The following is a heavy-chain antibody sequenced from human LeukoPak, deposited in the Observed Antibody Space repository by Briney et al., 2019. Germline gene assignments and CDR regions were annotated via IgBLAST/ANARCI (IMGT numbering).Heavy chain of an antibody. J-gene: IGHJ4*02. V-gene: IGHV1-2*02. Sequence: ASVKVSCKASGYTFSGYYMHWVRQAPGQGLEWMGWINPITGGTNYAPKFQGRVTMTRDTAISTVYMELGRLKSDDTAVHYCARGSSYDFWTNDFWGQGTLVTVSS. CDR2: INPITGGT. CDR1: GYTFSGYY. D-gene: IGHD3-3*01. CDR3: ARGSSYDFWTNDF.